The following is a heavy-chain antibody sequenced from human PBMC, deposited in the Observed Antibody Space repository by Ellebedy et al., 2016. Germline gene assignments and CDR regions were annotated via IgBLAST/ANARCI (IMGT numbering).Heavy chain of an antibody. V-gene: IGHV6-1*01. Sequence: SETLSLXXAISGDIVSNDSVAWNWVRQSPSRGLEWLGRTFHRSKIYYDYAFSVKSRMTINPDTSKNQFSLQLDSVTPEDTAVYYCARDPGKIASIGFDYWGQGILVTVSS. CDR1: GDIVSNDSVA. CDR3: ARDPGKIASIGFDY. CDR2: TFHRSKIYY. D-gene: IGHD2-15*01. J-gene: IGHJ4*02.